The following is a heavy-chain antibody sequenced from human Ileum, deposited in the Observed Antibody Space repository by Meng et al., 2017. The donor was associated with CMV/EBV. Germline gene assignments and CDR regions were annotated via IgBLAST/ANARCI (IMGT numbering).Heavy chain of an antibody. J-gene: IGHJ4*02. CDR1: GGSITRGNYY. CDR2: IYDSGSP. CDR3: VRQVVAASFDY. V-gene: IGHV4-30-4*02. Sequence: QQQHLASGPGLVKPYDTLSLTCTVSGGSITRGNYYWRWLRQPPERGLEWIGYIYDSGSPYYKPSLKSRVTISLDTSKNQFSLNLRSVTATDTAVYYCVRQVVAASFDYWGQGALVTVSS. D-gene: IGHD2-15*01.